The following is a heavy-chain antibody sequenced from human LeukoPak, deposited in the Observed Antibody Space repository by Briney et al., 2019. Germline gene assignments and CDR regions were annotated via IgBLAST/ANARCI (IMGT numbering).Heavy chain of an antibody. CDR1: VGSIRSYY. Sequence: PSETLSLTRTVSVGSIRSYYSSWIRQPPGKGLEWIVYIYYSGSTNYNPSLKSRVTISVDTSKNQFSLKLSSVTAADTAVYYCARGSPTRDFWGGYYPYGMDVWGQGTTVTVSS. D-gene: IGHD3-3*01. CDR2: IYYSGST. CDR3: ARGSPTRDFWGGYYPYGMDV. V-gene: IGHV4-59*01. J-gene: IGHJ6*02.